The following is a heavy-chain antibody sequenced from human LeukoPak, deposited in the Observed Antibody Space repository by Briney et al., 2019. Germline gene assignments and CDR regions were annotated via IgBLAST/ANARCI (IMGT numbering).Heavy chain of an antibody. CDR2: IYCSGST. CDR1: GGSISSSSYY. V-gene: IGHV4-39*01. Sequence: PSETLSLTCTVSGGSISSSSYYWGWIRQPPGKGLEWIGSIYCSGSTYYNPSLKSRVTISVDTSKNQFSLKLSSVTAADTAVYYCASEVSAAGGSWFDPWGQGTLVTVSS. J-gene: IGHJ5*02. CDR3: ASEVSAAGGSWFDP. D-gene: IGHD6-13*01.